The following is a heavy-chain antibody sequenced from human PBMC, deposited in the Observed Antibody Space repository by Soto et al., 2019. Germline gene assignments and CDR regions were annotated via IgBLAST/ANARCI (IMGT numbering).Heavy chain of an antibody. V-gene: IGHV4-59*12. D-gene: IGHD6-6*01. Sequence: SETLSLTCTVSGGSISSYYWSWIRQPPGKGLEWIGYIYYSGSTNYNPSLKSRVTISVDTSKNQFSLNLSSVTAADTAVYYCARDPDSSSVTGYYFDYWGQGTLVTVSS. CDR1: GGSISSYY. CDR2: IYYSGST. CDR3: ARDPDSSSVTGYYFDY. J-gene: IGHJ4*02.